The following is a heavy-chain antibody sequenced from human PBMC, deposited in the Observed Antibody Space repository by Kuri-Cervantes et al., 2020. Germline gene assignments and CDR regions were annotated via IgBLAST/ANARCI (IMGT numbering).Heavy chain of an antibody. CDR2: IIPIFGTA. Sequence: SVKVSCKASGGTFSSYASSWVRQAPGQGLEWMGGIIPIFGTANYAQKFQGRVTITADESSSTTYMELTSLRYEDTAVYYCVRTRREYSGYDHYWGQGTLVIVSS. V-gene: IGHV1-69*13. CDR1: GGTFSSYA. CDR3: VRTRREYSGYDHY. J-gene: IGHJ4*02. D-gene: IGHD5-12*01.